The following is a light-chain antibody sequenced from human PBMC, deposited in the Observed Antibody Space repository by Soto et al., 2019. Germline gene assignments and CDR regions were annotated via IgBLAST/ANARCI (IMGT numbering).Light chain of an antibody. V-gene: IGKV3-11*01. CDR3: QQRSNLIA. J-gene: IGKJ5*01. CDR1: QSVSSY. Sequence: EIVLTQSPATLSLSPGERATLSCRDSQSVSSYLAWYQQKPGQAPRLLIYDASNRATGIPARISGSGSGTDFTLTISSLEPEDFAVYYCQQRSNLIAFGQGTRLEIK. CDR2: DAS.